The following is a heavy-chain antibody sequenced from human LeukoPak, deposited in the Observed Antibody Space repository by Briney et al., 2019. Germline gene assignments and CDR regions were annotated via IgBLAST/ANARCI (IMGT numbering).Heavy chain of an antibody. Sequence: GSLRLSCAASGFTFSSYAMSWVRQAPGKGLEWVSAITDSGGSTYYADSVKGRFTISRDNSKNTLHLQMNSLRADDTAVYYCAKGRYSGSPYYFDYWGQGTLVTVSS. CDR3: AKGRYSGSPYYFDY. J-gene: IGHJ4*02. V-gene: IGHV3-23*01. CDR1: GFTFSSYA. CDR2: ITDSGGST. D-gene: IGHD1-26*01.